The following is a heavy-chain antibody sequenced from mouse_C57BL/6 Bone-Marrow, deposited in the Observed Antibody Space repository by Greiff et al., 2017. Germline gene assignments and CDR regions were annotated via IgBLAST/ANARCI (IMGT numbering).Heavy chain of an antibody. J-gene: IGHJ2*01. CDR3: ALLLRTREYYFDY. CDR2: IDHEDGET. D-gene: IGHD1-1*01. CDR1: GFNIKDYY. V-gene: IGHV14-2*01. Sequence: VQLQQSGAELVKPGASVKFSCTASGFNIKDYYMHWVQQRPEQGLEWIGRIDHEDGETKSAPKFQGQTTITADTSSNTAYLQVSSLTAEDTAVYYCALLLRTREYYFDYWGQGTTLTVSS.